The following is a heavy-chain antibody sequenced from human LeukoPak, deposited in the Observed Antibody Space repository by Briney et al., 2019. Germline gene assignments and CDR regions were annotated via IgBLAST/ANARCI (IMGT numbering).Heavy chain of an antibody. V-gene: IGHV3-7*01. Sequence: GGSLRLSCAASGFIFSIYWMSWVRQAPGKGLEWVANIKEDGTEKNLVDSVKGRFTISRDNTKNLLFLEMNNLRGDDTAIYYCVRESRPGGAMGLYHNLDYWGQGTLVTVSS. CDR3: VRESRPGGAMGLYHNLDY. J-gene: IGHJ4*02. CDR2: IKEDGTEK. CDR1: GFIFSIYW. D-gene: IGHD1-1*01.